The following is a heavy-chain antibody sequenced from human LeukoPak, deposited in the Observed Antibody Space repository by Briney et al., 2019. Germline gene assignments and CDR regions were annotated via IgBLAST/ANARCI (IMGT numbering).Heavy chain of an antibody. J-gene: IGHJ4*02. CDR2: IYHSGST. Sequence: SETLSLTCAVSGSSISSSNWWSWVRQPPGKGLEWIGEIYHSGSTNYNPSLKSRVTISVDKSKNQFSLKLSSVTAADTAVYYCARVRLELRDYFDYWGQGTLVTVSS. D-gene: IGHD1-7*01. CDR1: GSSISSSNW. CDR3: ARVRLELRDYFDY. V-gene: IGHV4-4*02.